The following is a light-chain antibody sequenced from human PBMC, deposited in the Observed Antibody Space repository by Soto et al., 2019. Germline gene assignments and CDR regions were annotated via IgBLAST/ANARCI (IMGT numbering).Light chain of an antibody. J-gene: IGKJ1*01. CDR1: QSASTY. Sequence: EIVLTQSPATLSLSPGERATLSCRASQSASTYLAWYQQKPGQPPRLLSYNAVNRATGVPARFTGSGSGTYFTLTNSSLEPEDSAVYYCQQVKTFGQGTKVDIK. CDR2: NAV. V-gene: IGKV3-11*01. CDR3: QQVKT.